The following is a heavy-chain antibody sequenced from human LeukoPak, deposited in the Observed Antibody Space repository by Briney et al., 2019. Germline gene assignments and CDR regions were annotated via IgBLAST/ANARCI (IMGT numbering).Heavy chain of an antibody. V-gene: IGHV3-23*01. J-gene: IGHJ4*02. CDR1: GFTFSIFP. CDR2: VSASDGGT. D-gene: IGHD3-3*01. Sequence: PAGPLRLSRSASGFTFSIFPMIELPQAPERRLEWVATVSASDGGTYYADSVKGRFTISRDISKNTLYLQMNSLRAEDTAVYYCAKASGEWLLSPFDYWGQGTLVTVSS. CDR3: AKASGEWLLSPFDY.